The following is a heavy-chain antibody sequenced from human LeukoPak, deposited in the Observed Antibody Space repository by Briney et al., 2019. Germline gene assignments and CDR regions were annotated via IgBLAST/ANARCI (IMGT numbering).Heavy chain of an antibody. J-gene: IGHJ6*03. Sequence: PGGSLRLSCAASGFTFSSSGMNWVCQAPGKGLEWVSFISSSSSTIYYADSVKGRFTISRDNAKNSLYLQMNSLRAEDTAVYYCTRGLYYYDSSGYLYYMDVWGKGTTVTVSS. V-gene: IGHV3-48*01. CDR1: GFTFSSSG. CDR3: TRGLYYYDSSGYLYYMDV. D-gene: IGHD3-22*01. CDR2: ISSSSSTI.